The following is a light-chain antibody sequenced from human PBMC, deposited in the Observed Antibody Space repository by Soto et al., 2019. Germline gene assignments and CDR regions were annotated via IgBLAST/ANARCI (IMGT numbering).Light chain of an antibody. Sequence: ETVMTQSPDTLSVSIGERATLSCRASQSLRSSLAWYQQKPGQAPRLLIYDTSTRATGIPDRFSGSGSGTDFTLTISRLGPEDFAVYYCQQYGSSGTFGQGTKVDIK. V-gene: IGKV3-20*01. CDR1: QSLRSS. CDR2: DTS. CDR3: QQYGSSGT. J-gene: IGKJ1*01.